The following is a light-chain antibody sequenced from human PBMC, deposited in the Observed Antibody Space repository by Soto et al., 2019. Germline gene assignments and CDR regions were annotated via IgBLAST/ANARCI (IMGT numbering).Light chain of an antibody. CDR2: DAS. CDR3: QQYDSYPHT. V-gene: IGKV1-5*01. CDR1: QSTSNW. J-gene: IGKJ2*01. Sequence: DIQMTQSPSTLSASVGDRVTITCRASQSTSNWLAWYQQKPGKAPKVLIFDASNVESGVPSRFSGSGSGTEFTLTISSLQPDDFATYYCQQYDSYPHTFGQGTRLEIK.